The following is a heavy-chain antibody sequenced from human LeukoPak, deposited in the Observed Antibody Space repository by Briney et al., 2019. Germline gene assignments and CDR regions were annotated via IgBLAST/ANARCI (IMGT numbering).Heavy chain of an antibody. V-gene: IGHV3-74*01. CDR3: AREKYCTITDCLHGRFYFNC. J-gene: IGHJ4*02. CDR2: MKTDGTTI. D-gene: IGHD2-8*01. Sequence: GGSLRLSCAASGFRFSNSWMYWVRQGPGKGPVWVSRMKTDGTTIEYADSVKGRFTISRDNPKNTLFLQMNTLRAEDTAVYYCAREKYCTITDCLHGRFYFNCWGQGTLVTVSS. CDR1: GFRFSNSW.